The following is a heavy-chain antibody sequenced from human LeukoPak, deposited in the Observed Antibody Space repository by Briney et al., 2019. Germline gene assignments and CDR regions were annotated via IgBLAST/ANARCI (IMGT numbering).Heavy chain of an antibody. V-gene: IGHV3-23*01. CDR3: ARHYDSTNYQSDALDI. CDR1: GFTFSSYG. CDR2: ISGSGGST. D-gene: IGHD3-22*01. J-gene: IGHJ3*02. Sequence: PGGSLRLSCAASGFTFSSYGMSWVRQAPGKGLEWVSAISGSGGSTYYADSVKGRFTISRDNSKNTLYLQMNSLRSEDTAVYYCARHYDSTNYQSDALDIWGQGTKVTVSS.